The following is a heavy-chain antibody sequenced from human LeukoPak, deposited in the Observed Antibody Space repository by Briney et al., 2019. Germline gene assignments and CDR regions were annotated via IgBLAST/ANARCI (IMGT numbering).Heavy chain of an antibody. CDR3: AKDGSGYFVDGSPDDY. Sequence: GGSLRLSXAASGFTFDDYAMHWIRQAPGKGLEWVSLISGDGGSTYYADSVKGRFTISRDNSKNSLYLQMNSLRTEDTALYYCAKDGSGYFVDGSPDDYWGQGTLVTVSS. CDR1: GFTFDDYA. V-gene: IGHV3-43*02. J-gene: IGHJ4*02. D-gene: IGHD3-3*01. CDR2: ISGDGGST.